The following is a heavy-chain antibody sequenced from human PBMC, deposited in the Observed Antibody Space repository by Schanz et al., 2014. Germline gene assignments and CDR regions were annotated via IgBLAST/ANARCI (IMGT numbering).Heavy chain of an antibody. CDR1: GGSFSGYW. D-gene: IGHD1-7*01. V-gene: IGHV4-34*01. J-gene: IGHJ4*02. CDR3: ATWSGTRLFHN. Sequence: QVQLQQWGAGLLKPSETLSLTCAFSGGSFSGYWWTWVRQSPGKGLEWIGEVNHGGYTNYNPSPKSRCPVSVDMSKKQFSRRLSSVTAADTAAYYCATWSGTRLFHNWGQGTLVTVSS. CDR2: VNHGGYT.